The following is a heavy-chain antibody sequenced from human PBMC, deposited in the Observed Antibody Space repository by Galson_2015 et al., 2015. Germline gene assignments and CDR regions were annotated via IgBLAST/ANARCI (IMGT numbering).Heavy chain of an antibody. D-gene: IGHD6-6*01. CDR2: ISSSGTYI. CDR3: ARDSGSSDDDYYYYYMDV. V-gene: IGHV3-21*01. Sequence: SLRLSCAASGFTFSDYSVNWVRQAPGKGLEWVSSISSSGTYIYYAKSVKGRFTISRDNAKSSLHLQMNTLGAGDTALYFCARDSGSSDDDYYYYYMDVWGKRTTVTVSS. CDR1: GFTFSDYS. J-gene: IGHJ6*03.